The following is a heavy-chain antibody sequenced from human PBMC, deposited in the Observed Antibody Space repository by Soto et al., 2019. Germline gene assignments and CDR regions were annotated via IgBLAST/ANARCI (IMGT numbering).Heavy chain of an antibody. Sequence: AASVKASCKSSGYTFRRYGISCVRQAPGQGLEWMGWISGYNGDTNYAQKFQGRVTMTIDTSTTTAYMELRGLTSDDTAIYYCAKNGQPPYYYYGLDVWGQGTTVTV. V-gene: IGHV1-18*01. D-gene: IGHD2-8*01. J-gene: IGHJ6*02. CDR2: ISGYNGDT. CDR3: AKNGQPPYYYYGLDV. CDR1: GYTFRRYG.